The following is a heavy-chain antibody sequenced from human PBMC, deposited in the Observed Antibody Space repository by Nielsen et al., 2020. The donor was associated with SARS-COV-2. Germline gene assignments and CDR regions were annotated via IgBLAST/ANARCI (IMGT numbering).Heavy chain of an antibody. Sequence: GESLKISCKGFGYSFNNQWIGWVRQMPGKGLEWMGNIFPGDSDTRYSPSFQGQVTISADKARGIAYLQWSSLKASDTAMYYCARQGYDHLTGYYPYDYWGQGTLVTVSS. V-gene: IGHV5-51*01. J-gene: IGHJ4*02. CDR2: IFPGDSDT. CDR3: ARQGYDHLTGYYPYDY. CDR1: GYSFNNQW. D-gene: IGHD3-9*01.